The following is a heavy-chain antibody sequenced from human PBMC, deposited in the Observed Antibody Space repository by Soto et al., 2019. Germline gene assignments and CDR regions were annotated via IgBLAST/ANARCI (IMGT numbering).Heavy chain of an antibody. CDR3: SRGRGVPPYD. Sequence: SETLSLTCAVYGGSFSGYYWSWFRQPPGKGLEWIGEINHSGSTSYNPSLKSRVTISVDTSRTQFSLNLTSVTAADTAVYFCSRGRGVPPYDWGRGTLVTVSS. V-gene: IGHV4-34*01. D-gene: IGHD2-2*01. J-gene: IGHJ4*02. CDR1: GGSFSGYY. CDR2: INHSGST.